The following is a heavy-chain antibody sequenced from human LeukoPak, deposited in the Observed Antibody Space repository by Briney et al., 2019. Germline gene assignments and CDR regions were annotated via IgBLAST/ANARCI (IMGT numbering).Heavy chain of an antibody. CDR1: GFTFSSYA. Sequence: QAGGSLRLSSASSGFTFSSYAMSRVRQAPGKGLGWVSAISASGYSTYYADSVKGRFTISRDNSKKTLYLQMNSLRAEDTAIFYCAKDVYNWNFYFDYWGQGTLVTVSS. D-gene: IGHD1-7*01. J-gene: IGHJ4*02. CDR3: AKDVYNWNFYFDY. CDR2: ISASGYST. V-gene: IGHV3-23*01.